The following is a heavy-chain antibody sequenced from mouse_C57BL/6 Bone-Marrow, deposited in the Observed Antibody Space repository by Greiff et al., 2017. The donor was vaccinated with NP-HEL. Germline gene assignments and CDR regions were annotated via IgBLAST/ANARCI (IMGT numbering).Heavy chain of an antibody. Sequence: VQLKESGTVLARPGASVTMSCKTSGYTFTSYWMHWVKQRPGQGLEWIGAIYPGNSDTSYNQKFKGQAKMTAVTSASTAYMELSILTNEDSAVDYCTRGIHYDYDGYWGQGTTLTVSS. D-gene: IGHD2-4*01. J-gene: IGHJ2*01. CDR3: TRGIHYDYDGY. V-gene: IGHV1-5*01. CDR1: GYTFTSYW. CDR2: IYPGNSDT.